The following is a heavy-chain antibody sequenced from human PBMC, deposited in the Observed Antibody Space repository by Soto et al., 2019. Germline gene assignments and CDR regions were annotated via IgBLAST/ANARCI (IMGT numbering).Heavy chain of an antibody. CDR2: IYYSGST. CDR1: GGSISSSSYY. V-gene: IGHV4-39*01. J-gene: IGHJ4*02. CDR3: ARQGGYSYGYFDY. D-gene: IGHD5-18*01. Sequence: PSETLSLTCTVSGGSISSSSYYWGWIRQPPGKGLEWIGSIYYSGSTYYNPSLKSRVTISVDTSKNQFSLKLSSVTAADTAVYYCARQGGYSYGYFDYWGQGTLVTVSS.